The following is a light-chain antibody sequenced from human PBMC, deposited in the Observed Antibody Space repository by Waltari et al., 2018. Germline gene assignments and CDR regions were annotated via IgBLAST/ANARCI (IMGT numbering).Light chain of an antibody. CDR1: RSDDGGYND. CDR2: DVT. CDR3: CSYAGSSIVV. Sequence: QSALTQPRSVSGSPGQSVPISCNGTRSDDGGYNDVSWYQHRPGQSPKLMIYDVTTRHSGVPDRFSGSKSGNTASLTISGLQAEDDADYYCCSYAGSSIVVFGGGTKLTVL. J-gene: IGLJ2*01. V-gene: IGLV2-11*01.